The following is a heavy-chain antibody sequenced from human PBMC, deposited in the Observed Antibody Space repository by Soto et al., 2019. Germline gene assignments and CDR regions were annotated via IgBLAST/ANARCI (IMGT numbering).Heavy chain of an antibody. CDR2: ISSSSSYT. D-gene: IGHD1-26*01. Sequence: PGGSLRLSCAASGFTFSDYYMSWIRQAPGKGLEWVSYISSSSSYTNYADSVKGRFTISRDNAKNSLYLQMNSLRAEDTAVYYCARSVGAMYYSDYWGQGTLVTVSS. CDR3: ARSVGAMYYSDY. J-gene: IGHJ4*02. CDR1: GFTFSDYY. V-gene: IGHV3-11*06.